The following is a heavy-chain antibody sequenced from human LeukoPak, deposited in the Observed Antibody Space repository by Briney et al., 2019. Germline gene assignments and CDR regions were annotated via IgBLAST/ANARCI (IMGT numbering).Heavy chain of an antibody. D-gene: IGHD2-2*01. CDR1: GFTFSSYS. V-gene: IGHV3-21*01. CDR3: ARMGDIVVVPVPQDYYYYMDV. Sequence: GGSLRLSCAASGFTFSSYSMNWVRQAPGKGLEWVSSISSSSSYIYYADSVKGRFTISRDNAKNSLYLQMNSLRAEDTAVYYCARMGDIVVVPVPQDYYYYMDVWGKGTTVTVSS. CDR2: ISSSSSYI. J-gene: IGHJ6*03.